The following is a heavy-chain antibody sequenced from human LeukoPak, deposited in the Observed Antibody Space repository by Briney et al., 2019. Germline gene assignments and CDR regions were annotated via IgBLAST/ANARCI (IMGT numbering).Heavy chain of an antibody. CDR1: GFTFSSYG. CDR2: ISYDGSNK. Sequence: GRSLRLSCAASGFTFSSYGMHWVRQAPGKGLEWVAVISYDGSNKYYADSVKGRFTISRDNSKNTLYLQMNSLRAEDTAVYYCAERAHGIRPIDYWGQGTLVTVSS. D-gene: IGHD2-2*02. CDR3: AERAHGIRPIDY. V-gene: IGHV3-30*18. J-gene: IGHJ4*02.